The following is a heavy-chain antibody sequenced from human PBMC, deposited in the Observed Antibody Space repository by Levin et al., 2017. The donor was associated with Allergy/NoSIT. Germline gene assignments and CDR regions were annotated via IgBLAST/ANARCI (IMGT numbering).Heavy chain of an antibody. CDR2: INPNSGGT. CDR1: GYTFTGYY. V-gene: IGHV1-2*02. Sequence: ASVKVSCKASGYTFTGYYMHWVRQAPGQGLEWMGWINPNSGGTNYAQKFQGRVTMTRDTSISTAYMELSRLRSDDTAVYYCARVQLGDNWFDPWGQGTLVTVSS. D-gene: IGHD5-18*01. CDR3: ARVQLGDNWFDP. J-gene: IGHJ5*02.